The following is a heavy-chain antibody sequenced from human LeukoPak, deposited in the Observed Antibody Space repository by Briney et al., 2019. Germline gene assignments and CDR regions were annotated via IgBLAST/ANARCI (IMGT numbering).Heavy chain of an antibody. CDR2: IYPGDSDT. D-gene: IGHD6-19*01. CDR3: ARPREWLVMNDAFDI. Sequence: GESLKVSCKGSGYSFTSYWIGWVRQMPGKGLEWMGIIYPGDSDTRYSPSFQGQVTISADKSISTAYLQWSGLKASDTAMYYCARPREWLVMNDAFDIWGQGTMVTVSS. J-gene: IGHJ3*02. CDR1: GYSFTSYW. V-gene: IGHV5-51*01.